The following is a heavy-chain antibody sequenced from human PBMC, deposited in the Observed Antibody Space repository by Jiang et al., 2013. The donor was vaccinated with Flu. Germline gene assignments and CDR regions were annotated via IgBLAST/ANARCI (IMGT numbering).Heavy chain of an antibody. D-gene: IGHD1-1*01. Sequence: GRFSISRDNAKNTAYLQMNSLRGEDTALYYCVRDRRVTGTIFDYWGQGTLVTVS. J-gene: IGHJ4*02. CDR3: VRDRRVTGTIFDY. V-gene: IGHV3-7*04.